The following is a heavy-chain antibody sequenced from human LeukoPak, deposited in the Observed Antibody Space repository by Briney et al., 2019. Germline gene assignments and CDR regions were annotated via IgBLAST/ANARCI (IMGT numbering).Heavy chain of an antibody. Sequence: SQTLSLTCTVSGGSISSGGYYWSWIRQLPGKGLEWIGYIDYSGTAYYNPSLKSRVTISIDTSKNQFSVKLSSVAAADTAVYYCARDSYSSSIRWFDSWGQGTLVIVS. CDR1: GGSISSGGYY. CDR3: ARDSYSSSIRWFDS. V-gene: IGHV4-31*03. J-gene: IGHJ5*01. D-gene: IGHD6-6*01. CDR2: IDYSGTA.